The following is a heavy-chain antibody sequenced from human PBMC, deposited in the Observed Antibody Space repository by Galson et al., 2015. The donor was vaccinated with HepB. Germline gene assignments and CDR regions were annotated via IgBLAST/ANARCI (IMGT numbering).Heavy chain of an antibody. CDR2: TYYRSKWYY. Sequence: CAISGDSVSSNTAAWNWIRQSPSRGLEWLGRTYYRSKWYYDYEVSVNSRITINPDTSKNQFSLHLNSVTPGDTAVYYCARDGRTGTTHRGPGFDCWGQGTLVTVSS. J-gene: IGHJ4*02. D-gene: IGHD1-1*01. V-gene: IGHV6-1*01. CDR1: GDSVSSNTAA. CDR3: ARDGRTGTTHRGPGFDC.